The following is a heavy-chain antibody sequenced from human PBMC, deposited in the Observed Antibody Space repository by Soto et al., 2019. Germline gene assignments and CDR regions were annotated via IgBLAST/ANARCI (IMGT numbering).Heavy chain of an antibody. V-gene: IGHV4-31*03. D-gene: IGHD2-2*01. CDR2: ISDSESI. CDR3: ARLSCSGNSCSFGGAFDV. Sequence: PSETLSLACTLSGLTISSGAYFWTGIRQHAVEGLEGIGYISDSESIDYNTSLNSRVTISLGTSNTQFSLKMSSVTAADTAVYYCARLSCSGNSCSFGGAFDVWGQGTMVTVSS. CDR1: GLTISSGAYF. J-gene: IGHJ3*01.